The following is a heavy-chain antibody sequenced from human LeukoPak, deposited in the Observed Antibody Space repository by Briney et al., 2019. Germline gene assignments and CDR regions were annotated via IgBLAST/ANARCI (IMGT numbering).Heavy chain of an antibody. J-gene: IGHJ4*02. D-gene: IGHD6-13*01. CDR3: ATAYSSSWYNFDY. CDR2: MNPNSGNT. V-gene: IGHV1-8*03. CDR1: GYTFTSYD. Sequence: ASVKVSCKASGYTFTSYDINWVRQATGQGLEWMGWMNPNSGNTGYAQKFQGRVTITRNTSISTAYMELSSLRSEDTAVYYCATAYSSSWYNFDYWGQGTLVTVSS.